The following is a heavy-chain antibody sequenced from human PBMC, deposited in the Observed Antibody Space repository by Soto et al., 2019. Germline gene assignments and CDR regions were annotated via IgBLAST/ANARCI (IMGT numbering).Heavy chain of an antibody. V-gene: IGHV3-30*03. CDR1: GFVSNDYD. CDR3: SRGIKGGLDA. J-gene: IGHJ5*02. Sequence: QVQLAESGGGVEQPGRSLRLSCATSGFVSNDYDIHWVRQAPGKGLAWLASISYDGSNKYYADSVKGRFTISRDNSKNTLCLQINSLGAEDTAVYYCSRGIKGGLDAWGPGTLVTVSS. D-gene: IGHD2-21*01. CDR2: ISYDGSNK.